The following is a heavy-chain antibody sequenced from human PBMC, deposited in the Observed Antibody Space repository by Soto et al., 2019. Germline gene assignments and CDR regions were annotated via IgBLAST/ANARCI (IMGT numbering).Heavy chain of an antibody. CDR2: ISSSSSYT. CDR3: ARDQRWRYCSSTSCSGGFDY. V-gene: IGHV3-11*05. Sequence: GGSLRLSCAASGFTFSDYYMSWIRQAPGKGLEWVSYISSSSSYTNYADSVKGRFTISRDNAKNSLYLQMNSLRAEDTAVYYCARDQRWRYCSSTSCSGGFDYWGQGTLVTVSS. D-gene: IGHD2-2*01. J-gene: IGHJ4*02. CDR1: GFTFSDYY.